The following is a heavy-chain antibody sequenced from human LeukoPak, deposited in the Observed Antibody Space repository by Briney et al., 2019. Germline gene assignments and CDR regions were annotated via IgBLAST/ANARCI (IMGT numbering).Heavy chain of an antibody. Sequence: ASVKVSCKASGYTFTGYYMHWLRQAPGQGLEWMGWINPNSGGTNYAQKFQGRVTMTRDTSISTAYMELSRLRSDDTAVYYCARSPSIAARPIDYWGQGTLVTVSS. J-gene: IGHJ4*02. CDR1: GYTFTGYY. V-gene: IGHV1-2*02. D-gene: IGHD6-6*01. CDR2: INPNSGGT. CDR3: ARSPSIAARPIDY.